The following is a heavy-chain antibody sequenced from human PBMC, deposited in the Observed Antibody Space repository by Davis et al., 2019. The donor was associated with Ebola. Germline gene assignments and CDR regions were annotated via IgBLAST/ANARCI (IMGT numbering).Heavy chain of an antibody. CDR1: GYTFTGYY. J-gene: IGHJ4*02. Sequence: SVTVSCKASGYTFTGYYMHWVRQPPGQGLEWMGWINPNSGGTNYAQKFQGWVTMTRDTSISTAYMELSRLRSDDTAVYYCARVGREETSFDYWGQGTLVTVSS. CDR3: ARVGREETSFDY. CDR2: INPNSGGT. D-gene: IGHD1-26*01. V-gene: IGHV1-2*04.